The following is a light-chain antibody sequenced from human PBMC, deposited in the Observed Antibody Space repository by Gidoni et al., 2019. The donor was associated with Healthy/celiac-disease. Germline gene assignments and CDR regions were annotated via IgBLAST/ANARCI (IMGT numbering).Light chain of an antibody. V-gene: IGKV1-33*01. CDR2: DAS. J-gene: IGKJ2*01. Sequence: GDRVTITCQASQDISNYLNWYQQKPGKAPKLLIYDASNLETGVPSRFSGSGSGTDFTFTISSLQPEDIATYYCQQYDNLPLMYTFGQXTKLEIK. CDR1: QDISNY. CDR3: QQYDNLPLMYT.